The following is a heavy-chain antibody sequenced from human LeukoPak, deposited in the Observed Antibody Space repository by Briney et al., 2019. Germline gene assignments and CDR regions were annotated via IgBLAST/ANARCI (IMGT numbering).Heavy chain of an antibody. V-gene: IGHV3-53*01. CDR3: ARGYGGNSPFDY. CDR1: GFTFSSYS. CDR2: IYSGGST. D-gene: IGHD4-23*01. Sequence: GGSLRLSCAASGFTFSSYSMNWVRQAPGKGLEWVSVIYSGGSTYYADSVKGRFTISRDNSKNTLYLQMNSLRAEDTAVYYCARGYGGNSPFDYWGQGTLVTVSS. J-gene: IGHJ4*02.